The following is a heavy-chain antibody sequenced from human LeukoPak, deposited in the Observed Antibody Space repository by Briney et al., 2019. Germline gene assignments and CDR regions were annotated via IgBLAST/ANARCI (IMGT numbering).Heavy chain of an antibody. CDR1: GFTFSNYW. CDR2: IKQDGSEK. Sequence: GGSLRLSCAASGFTFSNYWMNWVRQAPGKGLEWVANIKQDGSEKYYVDSVKGRFTISRDNAKNPLFLQMNSLRAEDTAVYYCASSSGWIIDYWGQGTLVTVSS. CDR3: ASSSGWIIDY. V-gene: IGHV3-7*01. J-gene: IGHJ4*02. D-gene: IGHD6-19*01.